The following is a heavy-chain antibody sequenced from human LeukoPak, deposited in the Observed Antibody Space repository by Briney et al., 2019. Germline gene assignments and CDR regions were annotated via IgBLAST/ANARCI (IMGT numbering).Heavy chain of an antibody. D-gene: IGHD1-26*01. CDR1: GGSISSHY. Sequence: SETLSLTCTVSGGSISSHYWSWIRQPPGKGLEWIGYIYYSGSTNYNPSLKSRVTISVDTSKNQFSLKLSSVTAADTAVYFCARGVGRFSSNLDYWGRGTLVTVSS. J-gene: IGHJ4*02. CDR2: IYYSGST. V-gene: IGHV4-59*11. CDR3: ARGVGRFSSNLDY.